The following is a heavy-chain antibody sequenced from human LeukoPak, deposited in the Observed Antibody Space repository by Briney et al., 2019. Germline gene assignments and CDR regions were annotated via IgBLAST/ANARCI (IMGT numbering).Heavy chain of an antibody. V-gene: IGHV4-59*08. CDR2: ILHSGII. Sequence: SETLSLTCTVSLGSISVYYWCWIRQPPGEGREWIGYILHSGIIIYNPPPTSRFAMSVDPSKHKSYLKLNSVTSADTPGYCCARFFWSGSKRLDYWGQGTVVTVSS. J-gene: IGHJ4*02. D-gene: IGHD3-3*01. CDR1: LGSISVYY. CDR3: ARFFWSGSKRLDY.